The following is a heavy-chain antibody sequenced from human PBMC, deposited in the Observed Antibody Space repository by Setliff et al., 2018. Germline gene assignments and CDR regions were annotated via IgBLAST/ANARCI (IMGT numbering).Heavy chain of an antibody. CDR1: GYTFNNYF. Sequence: ASVKVSCKASGYTFNNYFLHWVRQAPGQGLEYMGWINPNSGGTNYAPKFQGRVTMTRDTSISTVYMEVSRLRSDDTAVYFCARDGDILTTYYIYYYYMDVWGKGTTVTVSS. D-gene: IGHD3-9*01. V-gene: IGHV1-2*02. J-gene: IGHJ6*03. CDR2: INPNSGGT. CDR3: ARDGDILTTYYIYYYYMDV.